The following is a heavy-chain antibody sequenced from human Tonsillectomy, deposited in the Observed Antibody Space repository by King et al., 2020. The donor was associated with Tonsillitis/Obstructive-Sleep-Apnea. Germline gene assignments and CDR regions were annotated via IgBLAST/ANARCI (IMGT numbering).Heavy chain of an antibody. CDR1: GGSISSYY. D-gene: IGHD3-3*01. CDR2: ICYSGST. J-gene: IGHJ4*02. V-gene: IGHV4-59*01. CDR3: ARRGYYDFWSGYYSRDVFDY. Sequence: VQLQESGPGLVKPSETLSLTCTVSGGSISSYYWSWIRQPPGKGLEWIGYICYSGSTNYNPSLKSRVTISVDTSKNQFSLKLSSVTAADTAVYYCARRGYYDFWSGYYSRDVFDYWGQGTLVTVSS.